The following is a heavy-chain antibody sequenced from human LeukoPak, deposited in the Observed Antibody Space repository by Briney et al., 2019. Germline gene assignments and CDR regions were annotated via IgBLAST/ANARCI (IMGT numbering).Heavy chain of an antibody. D-gene: IGHD3-10*01. CDR3: AREPYYGSGSSAFDI. V-gene: IGHV1-69*02. CDR2: IIPILGIA. CDR1: GGTFSSYT. J-gene: IGHJ3*02. Sequence: SVRVSCKASGGTFSSYTISWVRQAPGQGLEWMGRIIPILGIANYAQKFQGRVTITADKSTSTAYMELSSLRSEDTAVYYCAREPYYGSGSSAFDIWGQGTMVTVSS.